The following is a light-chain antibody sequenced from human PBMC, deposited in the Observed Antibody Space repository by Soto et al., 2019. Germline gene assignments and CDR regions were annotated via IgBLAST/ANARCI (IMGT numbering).Light chain of an antibody. CDR3: SSYTTSTLFV. CDR1: SSDVGDYNY. J-gene: IGLJ1*01. V-gene: IGLV2-14*01. Sequence: QSVLTQPASVSGSPVQSITISCTVTSSDVGDYNYVSWYQQHPGKAPKLVIFEVSTRPSGVSNRFSGSKSGNTASLTISGLQAEDEADYYCSSYTTSTLFVFGTGTKLTVL. CDR2: EVS.